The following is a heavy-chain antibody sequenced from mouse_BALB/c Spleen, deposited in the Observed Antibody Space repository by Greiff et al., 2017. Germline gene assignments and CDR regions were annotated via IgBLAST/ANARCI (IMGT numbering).Heavy chain of an antibody. D-gene: IGHD1-2*01. Sequence: VQLQQSGAELARPGASVKLSCKASGYTFTDYYINWVKQRTGQGLEWIGEIYPGSGNTYYNEKFKGKATLTADKSSSTAYMQLSSLTSEDSAVYFCAKSLLRLQGYLDYWGQGTTLTVSS. CDR1: GYTFTDYY. CDR2: IYPGSGNT. CDR3: AKSLLRLQGYLDY. V-gene: IGHV1-77*01. J-gene: IGHJ2*01.